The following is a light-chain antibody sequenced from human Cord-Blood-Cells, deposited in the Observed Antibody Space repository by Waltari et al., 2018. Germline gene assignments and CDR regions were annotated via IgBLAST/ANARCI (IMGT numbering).Light chain of an antibody. Sequence: EIVLTQSPATLSLSPGERATLSCRASQGVSSYLAWYQQNPGQAPRLLIYDASNKATGIPARFSGSGSGTDFTLTISSLEPEDFAVYYCQQRSNWPPWTFGPGTKVDIK. CDR1: QGVSSY. J-gene: IGKJ3*01. CDR2: DAS. CDR3: QQRSNWPPWT. V-gene: IGKV3-11*01.